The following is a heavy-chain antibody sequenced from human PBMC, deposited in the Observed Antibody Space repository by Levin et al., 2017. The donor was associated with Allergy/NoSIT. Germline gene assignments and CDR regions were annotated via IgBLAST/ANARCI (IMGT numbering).Heavy chain of an antibody. V-gene: IGHV4-59*01. D-gene: IGHD6-13*01. CDR1: GGSIPTYH. CDR2: LYHTGSS. CDR3: ARLGTAGRSNVFDY. J-gene: IGHJ4*02. Sequence: SQTLSLTCVASGGSIPTYHWSWVRQSPGKGLEYLGYLYHTGSSNYNPSLSSLLSLSMDTSKNQFSMRLTSVTAADTAVYFCARLGTAGRSNVFDYWGQGSLVTVSS.